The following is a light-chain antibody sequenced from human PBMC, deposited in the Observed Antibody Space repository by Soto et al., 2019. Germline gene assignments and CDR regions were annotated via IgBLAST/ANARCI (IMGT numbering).Light chain of an antibody. Sequence: QSVLTQPPSASGTPGQRVTISCSGSSSNIGSNYVYWYPQLPGTAPKLLIYRNNQRPSGVPDRCSGSKSGTSASLAISGLRSEDEADYYCAAWDDSLSGHVVFGGGTKLTVL. CDR2: RNN. J-gene: IGLJ2*01. V-gene: IGLV1-47*01. CDR3: AAWDDSLSGHVV. CDR1: SSNIGSNY.